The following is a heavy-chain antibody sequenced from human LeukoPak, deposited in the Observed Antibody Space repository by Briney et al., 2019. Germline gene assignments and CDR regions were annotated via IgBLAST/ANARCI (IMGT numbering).Heavy chain of an antibody. J-gene: IGHJ3*02. CDR2: IYTRGST. CDR3: ARGRYCSADICSGGDAFDI. D-gene: IGHD2-15*01. V-gene: IGHV4-4*07. CDR1: GGSINNYY. Sequence: SETLSLTCTVSGGSINNYYWSWIRQPAGKGLEWIGRIYTRGSTNYNPSLKSRVTMSVDTSNNQYSLKLSSVTAADTAVYYCARGRYCSADICSGGDAFDIWGQGTMVSVSS.